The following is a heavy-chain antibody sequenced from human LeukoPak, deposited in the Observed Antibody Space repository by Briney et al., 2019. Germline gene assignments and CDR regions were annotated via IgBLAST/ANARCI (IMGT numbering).Heavy chain of an antibody. Sequence: GGSLRLSCAASGFTFSNYAMSWVRQAPGKGLEWVSGISGSGGSTYYADSVKGRFTISRDNSKNTLYLQMNSLRAEDTAVYYCAKDWGDGYNWDYFDYWGQGTLVTVSS. V-gene: IGHV3-23*01. D-gene: IGHD5-24*01. CDR3: AKDWGDGYNWDYFDY. CDR2: ISGSGGST. CDR1: GFTFSNYA. J-gene: IGHJ4*02.